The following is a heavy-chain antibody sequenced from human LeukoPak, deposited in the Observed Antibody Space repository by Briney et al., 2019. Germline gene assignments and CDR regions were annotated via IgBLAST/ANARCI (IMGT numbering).Heavy chain of an antibody. CDR2: IYYSGST. J-gene: IGHJ4*02. D-gene: IGHD2-2*01. Sequence: SQTLALTCTVSSGSISSGGYYLSWIRQHPGKGLEWIGYIYYSGSTYYNPSLKSRVTISVDTSKNQFSLKLSSVTDADTAVYYGARDDRGASYDYWGQGTLVTVSS. CDR3: ARDDRGASYDY. V-gene: IGHV4-31*03. CDR1: SGSISSGGYY.